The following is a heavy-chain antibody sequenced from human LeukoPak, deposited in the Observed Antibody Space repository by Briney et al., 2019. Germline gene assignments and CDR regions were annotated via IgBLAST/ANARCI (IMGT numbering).Heavy chain of an antibody. Sequence: SETLSLTCAVSGGSISSSNWWSWVRQPPGKGLEWIGEIYHSGSTNYNPSLKSRVTISVDKSKNQFSLKLSSVTAADTAVYYCARVEITMVRGVIYNWFDPRGQGTLVTVSS. CDR2: IYHSGST. V-gene: IGHV4-4*02. CDR1: GGSISSSNW. D-gene: IGHD3-10*01. J-gene: IGHJ5*02. CDR3: ARVEITMVRGVIYNWFDP.